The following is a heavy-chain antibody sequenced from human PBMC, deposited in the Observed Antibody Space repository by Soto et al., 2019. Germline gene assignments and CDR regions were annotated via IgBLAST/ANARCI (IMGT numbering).Heavy chain of an antibody. V-gene: IGHV3-48*01. J-gene: IGHJ4*02. Sequence: EVQLVESGGGLVQPGGSLRLSCAASGFTFSSFGMNWVRQAPGKGLEWVAYISSSSSNIYYADSVKGRFTISRDKAKNSLYLQMSSLGAEDTAVYYCAKAHSRYFHYWGQGTLATVSS. CDR2: ISSSSSNI. CDR3: AKAHSRYFHY. CDR1: GFTFSSFG.